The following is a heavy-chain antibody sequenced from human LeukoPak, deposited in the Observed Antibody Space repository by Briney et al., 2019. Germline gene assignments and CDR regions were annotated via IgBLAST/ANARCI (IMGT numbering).Heavy chain of an antibody. J-gene: IGHJ6*03. CDR3: ARGERLSYYYYMDV. CDR1: GFTFSIYW. D-gene: IGHD2-21*01. Sequence: GGSLRLSCAASGFTFSIYWMYWVRQAPGKGLVWVSGINSDGSSTTYADFVKGRFTISRDNAENTLYLQMNSLRAEDTAVYYCARGERLSYYYYMDVWGKGTTVTVSS. V-gene: IGHV3-74*01. CDR2: INSDGSST.